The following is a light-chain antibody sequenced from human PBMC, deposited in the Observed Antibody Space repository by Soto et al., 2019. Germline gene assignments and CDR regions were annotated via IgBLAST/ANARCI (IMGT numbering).Light chain of an antibody. Sequence: DIQMTQSPSTLSASVGDRVTITCRASQSISSWLAWYQQKPGKAPKLLIYDASSLESRVPSRFSGSGSGTEFALTISSLQPDDFATYYGQQYNSYPWTFGQGTKVEIK. CDR2: DAS. CDR1: QSISSW. J-gene: IGKJ1*01. CDR3: QQYNSYPWT. V-gene: IGKV1-5*01.